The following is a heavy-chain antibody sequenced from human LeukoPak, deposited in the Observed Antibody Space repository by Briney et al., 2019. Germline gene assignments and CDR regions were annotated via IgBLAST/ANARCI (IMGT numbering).Heavy chain of an antibody. CDR2: INSGGSST. Sequence: PGGSLRLSCAASGFTFSSYWMHWVRQAPGKGLVWVSRINSGGSSTSYADSVKGRFTISRDHAKKTLYVQMNSLRAEDTAVYYCARESPSDSSGYYYGWYFDLWGRGTLVTVSS. J-gene: IGHJ2*01. CDR3: ARESPSDSSGYYYGWYFDL. D-gene: IGHD3-22*01. V-gene: IGHV3-74*01. CDR1: GFTFSSYW.